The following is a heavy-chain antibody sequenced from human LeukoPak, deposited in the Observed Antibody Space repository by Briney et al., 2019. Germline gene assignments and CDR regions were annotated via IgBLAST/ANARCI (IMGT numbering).Heavy chain of an antibody. V-gene: IGHV3-7*03. CDR2: IKQGGSEK. CDR3: ARGRWDYYGSERNWFDP. D-gene: IGHD3-10*01. CDR1: GFTFSSYW. J-gene: IGHJ5*02. Sequence: PGGSLRLSCAASGFTFSSYWMSWVRQAPGKGLEWVANIKQGGSEKYYVDSVKGRFTISRDNAKNSLYLQMNSLRAEDTAVYYCARGRWDYYGSERNWFDPWGQGTLVTVSS.